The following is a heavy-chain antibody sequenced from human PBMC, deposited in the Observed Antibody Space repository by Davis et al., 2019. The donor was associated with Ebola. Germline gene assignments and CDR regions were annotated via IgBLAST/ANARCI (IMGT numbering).Heavy chain of an antibody. CDR1: GYTFIDYY. CDR3: VSGDFYC. D-gene: IGHD2-21*02. CDR2: INPDTGAT. V-gene: IGHV1-2*02. J-gene: IGHJ4*02. Sequence: ASVKVSCKTSGYTFIDYYLHWVRQAPGQGPEWMGWINPDTGATNPAQRFRGRVTMTRDTSTSTAYMEMRGLNSDDTAVYYCVSGDFYCWGQGSLVTVSS.